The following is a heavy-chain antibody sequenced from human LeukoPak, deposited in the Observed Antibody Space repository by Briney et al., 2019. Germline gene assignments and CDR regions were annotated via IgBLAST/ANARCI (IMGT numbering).Heavy chain of an antibody. CDR1: GYRFTSYW. CDR2: IYPGDSDT. V-gene: IGHV5-51*01. D-gene: IGHD3-10*01. Sequence: GEALQISCQGSGYRFTSYWIRWVRQMPGKGLEWMGIIYPGDSDTRYSPSFQGQVTISADKSISTAYLQWSSLKASDTAMYYCARGPYYYGSGSYFDYWGQGTLVTVSS. CDR3: ARGPYYYGSGSYFDY. J-gene: IGHJ4*02.